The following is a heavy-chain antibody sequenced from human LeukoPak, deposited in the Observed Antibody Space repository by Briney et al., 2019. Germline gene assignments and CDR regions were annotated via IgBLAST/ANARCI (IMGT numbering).Heavy chain of an antibody. Sequence: GGSLRLSCAASGFTFSSYGMHWVRQAPGKGLEWVAVIWYDGRNKYYADSVKGRFTISRDNSKNTLYLQMNSLRAEDTAVYYCARASRYYGMDVWGQGTTVTVSS. CDR2: IWYDGRNK. CDR1: GFTFSSYG. V-gene: IGHV3-33*01. CDR3: ARASRYYGMDV. J-gene: IGHJ6*02.